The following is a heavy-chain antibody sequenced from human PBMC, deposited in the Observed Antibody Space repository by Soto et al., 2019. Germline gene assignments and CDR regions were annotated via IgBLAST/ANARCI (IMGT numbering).Heavy chain of an antibody. V-gene: IGHV4-38-2*01. CDR2: INHSGST. D-gene: IGHD6-19*01. CDR1: GYSISSGHY. CDR3: ARLNGWVDY. J-gene: IGHJ4*02. Sequence: ETLSLTCDVSGYSISSGHYWGWIRQPPGKGLEWIASINHSGSTYYNPSLKSRITISVDMSKNEVSLRLSSVTAADTAVFYCARLNGWVDYWGQGALVTVSS.